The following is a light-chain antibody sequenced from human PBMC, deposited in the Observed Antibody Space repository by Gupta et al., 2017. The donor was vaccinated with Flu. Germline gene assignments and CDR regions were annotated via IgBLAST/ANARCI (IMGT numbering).Light chain of an antibody. CDR1: SSDVGGYNY. J-gene: IGLJ2*01. CDR2: EVS. CDR3: SSYTSSNTRFVV. V-gene: IGLV2-14*01. Sequence: QSALTQPASVSGSPGQSITISCTGTSSDVGGYNYVSWYQQHPGKAPKLMIYEVSNRPSGVSNRFSGSKSGNTASLTISGLQAEDEADYYCSSYTSSNTRFVVFGGGTKLTVL.